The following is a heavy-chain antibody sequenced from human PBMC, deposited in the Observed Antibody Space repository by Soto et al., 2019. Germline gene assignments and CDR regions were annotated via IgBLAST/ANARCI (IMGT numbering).Heavy chain of an antibody. V-gene: IGHV4-34*01. CDR2: INHSGNT. CDR3: ARRPDGLDI. Sequence: QVQLQQWGAGLLKPSETLSLTCALYGGPLSGYHWSWVRQPPGKGLEWIGEINHSGNTNYNPSLMSRVIISIDTSKNQFSLNLSSVTAADTAVYSCARRPDGLDIWGQGTMVTVSS. CDR1: GGPLSGYH. J-gene: IGHJ3*02.